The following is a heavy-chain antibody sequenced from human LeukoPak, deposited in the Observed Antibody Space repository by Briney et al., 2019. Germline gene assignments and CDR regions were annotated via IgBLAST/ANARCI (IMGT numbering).Heavy chain of an antibody. CDR2: IKSKTDGGTT. J-gene: IGHJ4*02. CDR3: AKDTPIEGSGWYVFDY. Sequence: GGSLRLSCAASGFTFSNAWMSWVRQAPGKGLEWVGRIKSKTDGGTTDYAAPVKGRFTISRDDSKNTPYLQMNSLRAEDTAVYYCAKDTPIEGSGWYVFDYWGQGTLVTVSS. CDR1: GFTFSNAW. V-gene: IGHV3-15*01. D-gene: IGHD6-19*01.